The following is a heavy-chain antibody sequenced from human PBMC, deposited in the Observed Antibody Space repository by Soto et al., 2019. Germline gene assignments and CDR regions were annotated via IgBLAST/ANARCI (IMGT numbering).Heavy chain of an antibody. J-gene: IGHJ5*02. V-gene: IGHV4-31*03. Sequence: QVQLQESGPGLVKPSQTLSLTCTVSGGYITGGDYYWSWFRQHTGEGLEWIGYIYNRGSSSSNTSRRSRVTISLDTSKNQFSLKLSSVTAADTAIYYCASRYYDFSAEFDPWGQGTLVTVSS. CDR1: GGYITGGDYY. D-gene: IGHD3-22*01. CDR2: IYNRGSS. CDR3: ASRYYDFSAEFDP.